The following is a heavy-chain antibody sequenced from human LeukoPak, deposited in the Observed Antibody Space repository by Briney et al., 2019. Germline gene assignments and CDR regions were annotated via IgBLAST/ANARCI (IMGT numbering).Heavy chain of an antibody. CDR1: GFTFSSYG. CDR2: ISYDGSNK. V-gene: IGHV3-30*03. D-gene: IGHD3-3*01. CDR3: ARVFRPSLTVFIIRGAFDI. Sequence: GGSLRLSCAASGFTFSSYGMHWVRQAPGKGLEWVAVISYDGSNKYYADSVKGRFTISRDNDKNSLYLQMNSLRVEDTAVYYCARVFRPSLTVFIIRGAFDIWGQGTMVTVSS. J-gene: IGHJ3*02.